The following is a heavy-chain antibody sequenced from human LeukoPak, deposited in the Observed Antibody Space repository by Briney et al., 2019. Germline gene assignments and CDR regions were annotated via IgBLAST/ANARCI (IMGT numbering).Heavy chain of an antibody. D-gene: IGHD3-22*01. Sequence: SETLSLTCTVSGGSISSYYWSWIRQPPGKGLEWIGYIYYSGSTNYNPSLKSRVTISVDTSKNQFSLKLSSVTAADTAVYYCARGHDSSGYYFGVDWFDPWGQGTLVTVSS. CDR3: ARGHDSSGYYFGVDWFDP. V-gene: IGHV4-59*01. J-gene: IGHJ5*02. CDR2: IYYSGST. CDR1: GGSISSYY.